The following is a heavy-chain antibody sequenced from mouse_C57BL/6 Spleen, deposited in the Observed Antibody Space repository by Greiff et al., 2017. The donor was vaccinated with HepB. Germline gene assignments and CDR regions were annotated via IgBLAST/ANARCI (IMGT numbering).Heavy chain of an antibody. Sequence: VHLVESGPGLVAPSQSLSITCTVSGFSLTSYGVHWVRQPPGKGLEWLVVIWSDGSTTYNSALKSRLSISKDNSKSQVFLKMNSLQTDDTAMYYCASPGLRRGDYYAMDYWGQGTSVTVSS. J-gene: IGHJ4*01. CDR2: IWSDGST. D-gene: IGHD2-4*01. CDR3: ASPGLRRGDYYAMDY. CDR1: GFSLTSYG. V-gene: IGHV2-6*03.